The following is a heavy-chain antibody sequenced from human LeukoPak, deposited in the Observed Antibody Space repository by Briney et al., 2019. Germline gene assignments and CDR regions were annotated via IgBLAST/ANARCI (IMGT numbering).Heavy chain of an antibody. CDR3: ARKFLGSRGYYFDY. V-gene: IGHV1-24*01. CDR1: GYTLTELS. CDR2: FDLEDGET. J-gene: IGHJ4*02. Sequence: ASVKVSCKVSGYTLTELSMHWVRQAPGKGLEWMGGFDLEDGETIYAQKFQGRVTMTEDTSTDTAYMELSSLRSEDTAVYYCARKFLGSRGYYFDYWGQGTLVTVSS. D-gene: IGHD3-10*01.